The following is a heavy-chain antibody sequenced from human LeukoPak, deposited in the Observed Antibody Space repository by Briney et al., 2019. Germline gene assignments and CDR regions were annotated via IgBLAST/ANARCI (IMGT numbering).Heavy chain of an antibody. CDR2: IYYSGST. Sequence: SETLSLTCTVSGGSISSYYWSWIRQPPGKGLEWIGYIYYSGSTNYNPSLKSRVTISVDTSKNQFSLKLSSVTAADTAVYYCARDYDFWSGYHSGAFDIWGQGTMVTVSS. CDR3: ARDYDFWSGYHSGAFDI. J-gene: IGHJ3*02. CDR1: GGSISSYY. V-gene: IGHV4-59*01. D-gene: IGHD3-3*01.